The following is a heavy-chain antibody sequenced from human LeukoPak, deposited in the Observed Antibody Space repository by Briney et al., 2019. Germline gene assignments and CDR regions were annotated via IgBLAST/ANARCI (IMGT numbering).Heavy chain of an antibody. CDR2: ISYDGSNK. D-gene: IGHD6-13*01. J-gene: IGHJ5*02. Sequence: GGSLRLSCAASGFTFSSYAMHWVRQAPGKGLEWVAVISYDGSNKYYADSVKGRFTISRDNSKNTLYLQMNSLRAEDTAVYYCARIWAAAGMVNWFDPWGQGTLVTVSS. CDR3: ARIWAAAGMVNWFDP. CDR1: GFTFSSYA. V-gene: IGHV3-30-3*01.